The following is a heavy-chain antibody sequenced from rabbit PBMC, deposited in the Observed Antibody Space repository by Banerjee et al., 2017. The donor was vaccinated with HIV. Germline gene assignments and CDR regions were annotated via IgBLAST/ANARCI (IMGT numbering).Heavy chain of an antibody. V-gene: IGHV1S43*01. D-gene: IGHD4-1*01. CDR3: ARDLGGANL. J-gene: IGHJ4*01. Sequence: QQQLEESGGGLVKPGGTLTLTCEASGIDFSSSVHMCWVRQAPGKGLEWIACIHTSSGNTWYASWVNGRFTISKPSSTTVTLQMTSLTAADTATYFCARDLGGANLWGPGPLVTVS. CDR2: IHTSSGNT. CDR1: GIDFSSSVH.